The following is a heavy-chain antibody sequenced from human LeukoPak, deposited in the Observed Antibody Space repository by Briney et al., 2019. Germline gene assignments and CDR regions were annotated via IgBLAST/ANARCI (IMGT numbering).Heavy chain of an antibody. J-gene: IGHJ5*02. V-gene: IGHV3-53*01. CDR2: IYDSGTT. CDR1: GFTVSSNY. CDR3: TGRRSSGWYAH. Sequence: GGSLRLSCATSGFTVSSNYMSWVRQAPGKGLEWVSVIYDSGTTYYADSVKGRFLIFRDTSKNTVDPQMNSLRVEDTAVYYCTGRRSSGWYAHWGQGTLVTVSS. D-gene: IGHD6-19*01.